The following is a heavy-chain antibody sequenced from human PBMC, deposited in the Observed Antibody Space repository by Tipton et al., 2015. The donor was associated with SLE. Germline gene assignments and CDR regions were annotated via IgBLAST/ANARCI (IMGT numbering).Heavy chain of an antibody. CDR3: ARVIEGISRRYFDD. CDR2: IYHSGST. V-gene: IGHV4-38-2*02. D-gene: IGHD2-15*01. Sequence: TLSLTCTVFGDSISSGFYWGWIRQSPGQGLEWIGSIYHSGSTYYNPSLKSRVTISVDTSKNQFSLKLRSVTAADTAVHYCARVIEGISRRYFDDWGQGTLVTVSS. CDR1: GDSISSGFY. J-gene: IGHJ4*02.